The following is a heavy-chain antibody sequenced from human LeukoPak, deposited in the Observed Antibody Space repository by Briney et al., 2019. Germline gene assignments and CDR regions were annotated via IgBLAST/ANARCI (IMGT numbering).Heavy chain of an antibody. Sequence: SETLSLTCTVSGGSISSGDYYWSWIRQPPGKGLEWIGYIYYSGSTNYNPSLKSRVTISVDTSKNQFSLKLSSVTAADTAVYYCARANWNYFDYWGQGTLVTVSS. CDR2: IYYSGST. D-gene: IGHD1-1*01. CDR3: ARANWNYFDY. CDR1: GGSISSGDYY. V-gene: IGHV4-30-4*01. J-gene: IGHJ4*02.